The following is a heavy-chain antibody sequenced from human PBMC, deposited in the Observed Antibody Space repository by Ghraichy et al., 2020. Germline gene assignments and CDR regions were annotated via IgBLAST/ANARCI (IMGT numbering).Heavy chain of an antibody. D-gene: IGHD3-9*01. J-gene: IGHJ6*02. CDR2: IYTSVST. CDR3: ARSGRYFDWLHMDV. Sequence: SQTLSLTCTVSGGSISSYYWSWIRQPAGKGLEWIGRIYTSVSTNYNPSLKSRVTMSVDTSKNQFSLKLSSVTAADTAVYYCARSGRYFDWLHMDVWGQGTTVTVSS. V-gene: IGHV4-4*07. CDR1: GGSISSYY.